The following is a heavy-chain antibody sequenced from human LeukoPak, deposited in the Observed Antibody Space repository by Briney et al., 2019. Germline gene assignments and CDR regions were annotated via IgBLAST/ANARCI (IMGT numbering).Heavy chain of an antibody. D-gene: IGHD7-27*01. J-gene: IGHJ3*02. CDR1: GYTFTSYG. CDR3: ARAPRLGIGGDAFDI. Sequence: ASVKVSCKASGYTFTSYGISWVRQAPGQGLEWMGWISAYNGNTNYAQKLQGRVTMTTDTSTSTAYMELRSLRSDDTAVYYCARAPRLGIGGDAFDIWGQGTMVTVSS. CDR2: ISAYNGNT. V-gene: IGHV1-18*01.